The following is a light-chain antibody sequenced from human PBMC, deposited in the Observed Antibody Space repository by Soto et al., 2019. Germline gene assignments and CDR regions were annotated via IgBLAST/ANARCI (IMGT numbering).Light chain of an antibody. J-gene: IGKJ1*01. CDR3: QQYYSYHRT. Sequence: DIQMTQSPSSVSAAVGDRVTITCRASQGISSWLAWYQQKPGKAPKLLSYGASSLQSGVPSRFSGSGSGTDFTLTIRSLQPEDFATYYCQQYYSYHRTFGQGTKVDIK. V-gene: IGKV1D-12*01. CDR1: QGISSW. CDR2: GAS.